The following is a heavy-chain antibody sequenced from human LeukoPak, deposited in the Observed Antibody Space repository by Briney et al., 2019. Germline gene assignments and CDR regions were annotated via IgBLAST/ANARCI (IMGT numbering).Heavy chain of an antibody. CDR2: INHSGST. J-gene: IGHJ5*02. V-gene: IGHV4-34*01. Sequence: SETLSLTCAVYGGSFSGYYWSWIRQPPGKGLEWIGEINHSGSTNYNPSLKSRVTISVDTSKNQFSLKLSSVTAADTAVYYCATFRGDRAASRSWFDPWGQGTLVTVSS. CDR1: GGSFSGYY. CDR3: ATFRGDRAASRSWFDP. D-gene: IGHD6-13*01.